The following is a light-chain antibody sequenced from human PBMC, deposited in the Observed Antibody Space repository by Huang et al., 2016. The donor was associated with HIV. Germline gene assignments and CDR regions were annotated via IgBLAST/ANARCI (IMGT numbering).Light chain of an antibody. CDR1: QDINRY. CDR2: DAS. V-gene: IGKV1-33*01. J-gene: IGKJ3*01. CDR3: QHYDNLPSFT. Sequence: DIQMTQSPSSLSASVGDRVTITCQASQDINRYLNWYQQKPGKAPKLRIYDASNLETGVPSRVSAGGSGTDFTFTISGLQPEDIATYYCQHYDNLPSFTFGPGTRVDLK.